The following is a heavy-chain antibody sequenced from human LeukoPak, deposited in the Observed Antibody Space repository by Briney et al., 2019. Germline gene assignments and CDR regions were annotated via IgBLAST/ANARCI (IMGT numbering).Heavy chain of an antibody. J-gene: IGHJ4*02. CDR3: ARLFRDVTTFDY. CDR1: GFTLSSSW. D-gene: IGHD1-1*01. V-gene: IGHV3-7*01. Sequence: GGSLRLSCTASGFTLSSSWMSWVRQPPGRGLEWVASIKQDGSQKYYVDSVKGRFTISRDNAKNSLYLQMSSLRAEDTAVYYCARLFRDVTTFDYWGQGTLVTVSS. CDR2: IKQDGSQK.